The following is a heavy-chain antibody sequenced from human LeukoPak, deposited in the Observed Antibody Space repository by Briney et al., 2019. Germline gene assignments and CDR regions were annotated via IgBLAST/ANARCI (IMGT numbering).Heavy chain of an antibody. J-gene: IGHJ5*02. Sequence: ASVTVSCKASGYTFTSYGTSWVRQAPGQGLEWMGWISGYSGYTHYAHNLQGRVTMTTDTSTSTAYMELRSLRSDDTAVYYCARDEARYSSGYYPNWFDPWGQGTLVTVSS. CDR3: ARDEARYSSGYYPNWFDP. V-gene: IGHV1-18*01. D-gene: IGHD3-22*01. CDR1: GYTFTSYG. CDR2: ISGYSGYT.